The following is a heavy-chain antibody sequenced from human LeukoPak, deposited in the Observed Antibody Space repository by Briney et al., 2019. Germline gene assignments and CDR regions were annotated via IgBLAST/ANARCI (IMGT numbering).Heavy chain of an antibody. CDR2: ISWDGGST. J-gene: IGHJ4*02. Sequence: GGSLRLSCAASGFTFDDYTMHWVRQAPGKGLEWVSLISWDGGSTYYADSVKGRFTISRDNSKNSLYLQMNSLRAEDTAVYYCARDRDYYDSSGYCYSGGLDYWGRGTLVTVSS. CDR3: ARDRDYYDSSGYCYSGGLDY. V-gene: IGHV3-43*01. CDR1: GFTFDDYT. D-gene: IGHD3-22*01.